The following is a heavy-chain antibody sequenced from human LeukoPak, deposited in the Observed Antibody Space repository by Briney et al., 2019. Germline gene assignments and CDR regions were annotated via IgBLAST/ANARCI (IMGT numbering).Heavy chain of an antibody. V-gene: IGHV3-23*01. CDR2: ISGSGGST. D-gene: IGHD5-18*01. Sequence: GGSLRLSRAASGFTFSSYAMSWVRQAPGKGLEWVSAISGSGGSTYYADSVKGRFTISRDNSKNTLYLQMNSLRAEDTAVYYCAKDTSYGGSNDYWGQGTLVTVSS. CDR3: AKDTSYGGSNDY. J-gene: IGHJ4*02. CDR1: GFTFSSYA.